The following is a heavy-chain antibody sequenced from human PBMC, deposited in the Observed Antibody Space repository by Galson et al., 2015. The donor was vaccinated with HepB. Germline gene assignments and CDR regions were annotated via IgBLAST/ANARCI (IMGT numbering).Heavy chain of an antibody. CDR3: ARGRRWSY. D-gene: IGHD6-13*01. J-gene: IGHJ4*02. CDR2: INHSGST. CDR1: GGSFSGYY. Sequence: SETLSLTCAVYGGSFSGYYWSWIRQPPGKGLEWIGEINHSGSTNYNPSLKSRVTISVDTSKNQFSLKLSSVTAADTAVYYCARGRRWSYWGQGTLVTVPS. V-gene: IGHV4-34*01.